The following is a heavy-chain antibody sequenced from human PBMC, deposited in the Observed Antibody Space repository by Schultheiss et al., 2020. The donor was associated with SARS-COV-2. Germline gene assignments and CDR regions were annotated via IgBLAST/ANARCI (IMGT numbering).Heavy chain of an antibody. CDR1: GFTFSSYS. Sequence: GESLKISCAASGFTFSSYSMNWVRQAPGKGLEWVSYISSSSSTIYYADSVKGRFTISRDNSKNTLYLQMNSLRAEDTAVYYCARDRSNAFDYWGQGTLVTVSS. J-gene: IGHJ4*02. V-gene: IGHV3-48*01. CDR3: ARDRSNAFDY. CDR2: ISSSSSTI. D-gene: IGHD4-11*01.